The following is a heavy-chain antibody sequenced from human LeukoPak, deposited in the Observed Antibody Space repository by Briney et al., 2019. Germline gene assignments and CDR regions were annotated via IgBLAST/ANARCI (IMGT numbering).Heavy chain of an antibody. V-gene: IGHV1-18*01. D-gene: IGHD6-19*01. J-gene: IGHJ4*02. Sequence: ASVKVSCKASGYTFTSYDINWVRQATGQGLEWMGWISAYNGNTNYAQKLQGRVTMTTDTSTSTAYMELRSLRSDDTAVYYCAREGGERSGWFGGYDYWGQGTLVTVSS. CDR3: AREGGERSGWFGGYDY. CDR2: ISAYNGNT. CDR1: GYTFTSYD.